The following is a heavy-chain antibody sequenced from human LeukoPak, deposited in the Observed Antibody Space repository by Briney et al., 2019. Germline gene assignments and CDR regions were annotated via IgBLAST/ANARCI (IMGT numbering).Heavy chain of an antibody. J-gene: IGHJ5*02. CDR2: IKQDGSEK. Sequence: QPGGSLRLSCAASGFTFSSYWMNWGRQAPGKGLEWVANIKQDGSEKYYVDSVKGRFTISRDNAKKSLYLQMNSLRAEDTAMYYCARDGVGALNWFDPWGQGTLVTVSS. D-gene: IGHD1-26*01. CDR3: ARDGVGALNWFDP. V-gene: IGHV3-7*01. CDR1: GFTFSSYW.